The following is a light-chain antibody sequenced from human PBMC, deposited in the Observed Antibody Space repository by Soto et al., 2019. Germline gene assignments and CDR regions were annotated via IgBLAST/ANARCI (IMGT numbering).Light chain of an antibody. J-gene: IGLJ1*01. V-gene: IGLV2-14*01. CDR3: FSYTSSGTYV. CDR2: EVS. Sequence: QSLLTQPASVSGSPGQSITISCTGTSSDVGNYKYVSWYQQHPGKAPELMIYEVSNRPSGVSNRFSGSKSGNTASLTISGLQAEDETDYYCFSYTSSGTYVVGTGTKVTVL. CDR1: SSDVGNYKY.